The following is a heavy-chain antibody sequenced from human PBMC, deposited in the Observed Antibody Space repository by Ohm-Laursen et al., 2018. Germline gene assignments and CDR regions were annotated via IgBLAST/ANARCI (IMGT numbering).Heavy chain of an antibody. CDR3: SGGGF. Sequence: GTLSLTCTVSGGSISSGGYYWSWIRQYPGKGLEWIGYIYYSGSTKYNPSLESRVTISLDTSRNQFSLRLTSLTAADTAVYYCSGGGFWGQGTLVTVSS. V-gene: IGHV4-61*08. J-gene: IGHJ4*02. CDR1: GGSISSGGYY. CDR2: IYYSGST.